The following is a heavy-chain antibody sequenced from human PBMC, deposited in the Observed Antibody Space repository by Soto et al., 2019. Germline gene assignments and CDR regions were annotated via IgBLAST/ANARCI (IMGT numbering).Heavy chain of an antibody. V-gene: IGHV4-59*01. J-gene: IGHJ5*02. Sequence: SETLSLTCTVSGGSIRSYYWSWIRQPPGKGLEWIGYIYYSGSTNYNPSLKSRVTISVDTSKNQFSLKLSSVTAADTAVYYCARSKDWFDPWGQGTLVTVSA. CDR1: GGSIRSYY. CDR3: ARSKDWFDP. CDR2: IYYSGST.